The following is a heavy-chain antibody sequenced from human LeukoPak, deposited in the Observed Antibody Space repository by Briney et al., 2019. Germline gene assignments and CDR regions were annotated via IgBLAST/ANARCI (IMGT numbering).Heavy chain of an antibody. CDR3: AKGGSSSFYSDY. CDR2: VRNDGSSK. J-gene: IGHJ4*02. CDR1: GFTFSSYG. V-gene: IGHV3-30*02. Sequence: PGGSLRLSCAASGFTFSSYGMHWVRQAPGKGLEWVASVRNDGSSKYYADSVKGRFTISRDNSEDTVYLQMNSLRAEDTAVYYCAKGGSSSFYSDYWGLGTLVTVSS. D-gene: IGHD6-6*01.